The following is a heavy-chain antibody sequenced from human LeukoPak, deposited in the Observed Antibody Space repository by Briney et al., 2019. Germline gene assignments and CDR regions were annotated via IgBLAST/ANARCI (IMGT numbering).Heavy chain of an antibody. CDR3: ARVPTYYDILTGYLSEGFTDY. CDR1: GFTFSSYS. Sequence: PGGSLRLSCAASGFTFSSYSMNWVRQAPGKGLEWVSYISSSSSTIYYADSVKGRFTISRDNAKNSLYLQMNSLRAEDTAVYYCARVPTYYDILTGYLSEGFTDYWGQGTLVTVSS. CDR2: ISSSSSTI. D-gene: IGHD3-9*01. J-gene: IGHJ4*02. V-gene: IGHV3-48*01.